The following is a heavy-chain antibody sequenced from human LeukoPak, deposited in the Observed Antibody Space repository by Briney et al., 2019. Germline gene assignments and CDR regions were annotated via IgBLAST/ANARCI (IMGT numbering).Heavy chain of an antibody. D-gene: IGHD3-22*01. CDR3: ARSSYYDSTYGMDV. V-gene: IGHV4-61*03. CDR2: IYYSGST. Sequence: SETLSLTCTVSGGSVSSGSYYWSWIRQPPGKGLEWIGYIYYSGSTNYNPSLKSRVTISVDTSKNHFSLKLSSVTAADTAVYYCARSSYYDSTYGMDVWGQGTTVTVSS. J-gene: IGHJ6*02. CDR1: GGSVSSGSYY.